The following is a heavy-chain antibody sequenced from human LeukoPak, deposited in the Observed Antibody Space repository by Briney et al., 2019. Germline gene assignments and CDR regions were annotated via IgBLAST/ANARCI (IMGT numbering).Heavy chain of an antibody. J-gene: IGHJ5*02. CDR3: ARRPIYCSSTSCPTNWFDP. CDR2: IYYSGST. V-gene: IGHV4-39*01. D-gene: IGHD2-2*01. Sequence: RASETLSLTCTVSGGSISSSSYYWGWIRQPPGKGLEWIGSIYYSGSTYYNPSLKSRVTISVDTSKNQFSLKLSSVTAADTAVYYCARRPIYCSSTSCPTNWFDPWGQGTLVTVSS. CDR1: GGSISSSSYY.